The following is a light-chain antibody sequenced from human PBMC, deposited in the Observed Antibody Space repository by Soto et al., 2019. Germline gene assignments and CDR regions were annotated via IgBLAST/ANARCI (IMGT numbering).Light chain of an antibody. Sequence: QSALTQPPSASGSLGQSVTISCTGTSSDVGGYIYVSWYQQHPGKAPKLMIYEVSHRPSGVSNRFSGSKSGNTASLTISGLQAEDEADYYCSSYRSSSTFYSTFYVFGTGTKVTVL. J-gene: IGLJ1*01. CDR3: SSYRSSSTFYSTFYV. CDR2: EVS. CDR1: SSDVGGYIY. V-gene: IGLV2-14*01.